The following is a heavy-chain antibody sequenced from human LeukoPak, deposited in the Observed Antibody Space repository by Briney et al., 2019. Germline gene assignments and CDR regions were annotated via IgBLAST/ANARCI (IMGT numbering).Heavy chain of an antibody. Sequence: GGSLRLSCEASGFTFSSYAMNWVRQAPGKGLEWVSAIIGSGGSTYYADSVKGRFTISGDNSKNTLYVQMNSLRAEDTAVYYCAKGSSLRLGPTVEFYFDSWGQGTLVTVSS. J-gene: IGHJ4*02. V-gene: IGHV3-23*01. CDR3: AKGSSLRLGPTVEFYFDS. D-gene: IGHD1-26*01. CDR1: GFTFSSYA. CDR2: IIGSGGST.